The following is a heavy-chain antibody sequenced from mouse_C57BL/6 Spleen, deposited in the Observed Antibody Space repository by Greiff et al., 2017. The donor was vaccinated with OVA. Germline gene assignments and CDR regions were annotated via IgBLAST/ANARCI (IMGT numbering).Heavy chain of an antibody. CDR3: ARPTVVATRFDYAMDY. V-gene: IGHV1-82*01. CDR2: IYPGDGDT. D-gene: IGHD1-1*01. CDR1: GYAFSSSW. J-gene: IGHJ4*01. Sequence: QVQLKESGPELVKPGASVKISCKASGYAFSSSWMNWVKQRPGKGLEWIGRIYPGDGDTNYNGKFKGKATLTADKSSSTAYMQLSSLTSEDSAVYFCARPTVVATRFDYAMDYWGQGTSVTVSS.